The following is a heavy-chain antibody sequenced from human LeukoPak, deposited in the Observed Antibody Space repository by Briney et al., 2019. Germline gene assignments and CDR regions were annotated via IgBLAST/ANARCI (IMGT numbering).Heavy chain of an antibody. D-gene: IGHD5-18*01. CDR2: IWYEGSNK. CDR3: AAADERGYSYGHINY. J-gene: IGHJ4*02. V-gene: IGHV3-33*01. CDR1: GFTFSIYG. Sequence: GGSLRLSCAASGFTFSIYGMHWVRQAPGKGLEWVAVIWYEGSNKHYADSVKGRFTISRDNSKNTLYLQMNSLRAEDTAVYYCAAADERGYSYGHINYWGQGTLVTVSS.